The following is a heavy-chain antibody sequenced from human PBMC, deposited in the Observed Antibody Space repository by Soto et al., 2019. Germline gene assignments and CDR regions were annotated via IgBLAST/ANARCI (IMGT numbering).Heavy chain of an antibody. CDR2: IYWNNDK. V-gene: IGHV2-5*01. CDR1: GFSLSPSGVG. J-gene: IGHJ1*01. CDR3: AHSPYTTNWFYFPH. D-gene: IGHD6-13*01. Sequence: QITLKESGPTLVKPTQTLTLTCTFSGFSLSPSGVGVGWIRQPPGKALEWHALIYWNNDKRYSPSLKSRLTIAKATSKNQVVLTMTNMDPVDTGTYYCAHSPYTTNWFYFPHWGQGTLVTVSS.